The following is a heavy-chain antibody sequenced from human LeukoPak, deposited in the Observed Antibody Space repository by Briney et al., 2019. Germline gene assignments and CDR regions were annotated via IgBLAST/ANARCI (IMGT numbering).Heavy chain of an antibody. V-gene: IGHV3-7*01. Sequence: PGGSLRLSCAASGFTFSSNWMTWVRQAPGKGLEWVANINEDGSEKYYVDSVKGRFTISRDNAKNSLYLQMNSLRAEDTAVYYCARGSSTSCYGVCYYYYYMDVWGKGTTVTISS. CDR2: INEDGSEK. CDR3: ARGSSTSCYGVCYYYYYMDV. J-gene: IGHJ6*03. D-gene: IGHD2-2*01. CDR1: GFTFSSNW.